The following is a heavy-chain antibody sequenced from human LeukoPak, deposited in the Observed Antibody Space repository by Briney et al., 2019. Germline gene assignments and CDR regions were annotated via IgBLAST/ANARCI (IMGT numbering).Heavy chain of an antibody. CDR2: ISSSGSTI. Sequence: GGSLRLSCAASGFTFSSYEMNWVRQAPGKGLEWVSYISSSGSTIYYADSVKGRFTISRDNAKNSVYLQMNSLRAEDTALYYCARGSGSSWYFYFDYWGQGTLVAVSS. CDR1: GFTFSSYE. V-gene: IGHV3-48*03. CDR3: ARGSGSSWYFYFDY. J-gene: IGHJ4*02. D-gene: IGHD6-13*01.